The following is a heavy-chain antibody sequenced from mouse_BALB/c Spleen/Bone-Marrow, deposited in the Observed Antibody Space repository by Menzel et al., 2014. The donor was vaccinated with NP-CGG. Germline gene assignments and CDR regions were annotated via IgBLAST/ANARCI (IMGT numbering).Heavy chain of an antibody. Sequence: QVQLQQSGAELVRPGASVKLSCKASGYTFTSHWINWVRQRPGQGLEWIGNIYPSDNYTNYNQRFKDKATLTVDKSSSTAYMQLSSPTSEDSAVYYCSRTYEYFDYWGQGTTLTVSS. V-gene: IGHV1-69*02. CDR2: IYPSDNYT. CDR3: SRTYEYFDY. J-gene: IGHJ2*01. CDR1: GYTFTSHW. D-gene: IGHD2-3*01.